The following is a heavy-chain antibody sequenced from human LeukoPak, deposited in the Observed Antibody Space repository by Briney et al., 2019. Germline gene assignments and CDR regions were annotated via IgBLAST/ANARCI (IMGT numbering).Heavy chain of an antibody. CDR2: VDHTGST. J-gene: IGHJ6*03. V-gene: IGHV4-59*01. D-gene: IGHD1-1*01. Sequence: SETLSLTCAVYGGSFSDYYWTWIRQPPGKGLEWIGYVDHTGSTNFNPSLNGRVSISRDTTKNLFSLRLRSVTAADTAVYFCARGRVSSSTWYSTYYYYFYMDVWGKGTTVTVSS. CDR3: ARGRVSSSTWYSTYYYYFYMDV. CDR1: GGSFSDYY.